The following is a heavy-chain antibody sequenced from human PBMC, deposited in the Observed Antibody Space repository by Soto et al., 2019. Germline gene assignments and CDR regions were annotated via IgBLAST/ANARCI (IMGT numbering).Heavy chain of an antibody. Sequence: QVQLVESGGGVVQPGRSLRLSCAASGFTFSSYGMHWVRQAPGKGLEWVAVIWYDGSNKYYADSVKGRFTISRDNSTNTLYLQMNSLRAEDTAVYYCARRPYYYDSSGYDGTYGMDVWGQGTTVTVSS. CDR1: GFTFSSYG. CDR2: IWYDGSNK. D-gene: IGHD3-22*01. V-gene: IGHV3-33*01. J-gene: IGHJ6*02. CDR3: ARRPYYYDSSGYDGTYGMDV.